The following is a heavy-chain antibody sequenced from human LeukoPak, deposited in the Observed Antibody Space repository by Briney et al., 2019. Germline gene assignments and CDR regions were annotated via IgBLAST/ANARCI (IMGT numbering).Heavy chain of an antibody. CDR1: GFTFSDRY. Sequence: GGSLRLSCAATGFTFSDRYMSWIRQAPGKGMEWVAYISPNGDNIHYADSVKGRFTISRDNSKNTLYLQMNSLRAEDTAVYYCAKDGGLTYYYDSGGYYFGWFDPWGQGTLVTVSS. CDR2: ISPNGDNI. V-gene: IGHV3-11*01. CDR3: AKDGGLTYYYDSGGYYFGWFDP. D-gene: IGHD3-22*01. J-gene: IGHJ5*02.